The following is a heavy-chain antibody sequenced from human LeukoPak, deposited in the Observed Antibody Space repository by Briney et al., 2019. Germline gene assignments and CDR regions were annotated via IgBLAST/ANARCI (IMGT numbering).Heavy chain of an antibody. CDR1: GGSISSSSYY. Sequence: PSETLSLTCTVSGGSISSSSYYWGWGRQPPGTGVEWVGSIYYSGLPYYNPSLNRRVTLSVDTSKNQFSLKLSSVTAADTAVYYCARHVGHYCSGGSCYSANWFDPWGQGTLVTVSS. J-gene: IGHJ5*02. CDR2: IYYSGLP. V-gene: IGHV4-39*01. D-gene: IGHD2-15*01. CDR3: ARHVGHYCSGGSCYSANWFDP.